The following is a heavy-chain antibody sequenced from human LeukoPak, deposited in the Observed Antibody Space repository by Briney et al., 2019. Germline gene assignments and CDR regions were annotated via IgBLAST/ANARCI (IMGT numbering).Heavy chain of an antibody. CDR3: ARDLGVNWFDP. V-gene: IGHV4-59*01. CDR2: IYYSGST. Sequence: PSETLSLTCTVSGGSISSYYWSWLRQPPGKGLEWIGYIYYSGSTNYNPSLKSRVTISVDTSKNQFSLKLSSVTAADTAVYYCARDLGVNWFDPWGQGTLVTVSS. D-gene: IGHD7-27*01. CDR1: GGSISSYY. J-gene: IGHJ5*02.